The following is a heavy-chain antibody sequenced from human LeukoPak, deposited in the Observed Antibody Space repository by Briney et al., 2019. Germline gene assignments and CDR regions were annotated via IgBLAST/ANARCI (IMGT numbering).Heavy chain of an antibody. D-gene: IGHD6-19*01. CDR1: GGSISSSSYY. Sequence: SETLSLTCTVSGGSISSSSYYWTWIRQPPGQGLEWIGNIYYSGSTHYNPSLKSRVTISIDTFKNQFSLKLTSVTAEDTAVYYCARLPYSSGWFDAFDIWGQGTVVTVSS. CDR3: ARLPYSSGWFDAFDI. J-gene: IGHJ3*02. V-gene: IGHV4-39*01. CDR2: IYYSGST.